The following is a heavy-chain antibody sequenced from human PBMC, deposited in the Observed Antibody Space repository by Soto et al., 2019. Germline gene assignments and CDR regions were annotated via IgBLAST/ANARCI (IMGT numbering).Heavy chain of an antibody. CDR3: VKDRYSGYDWGAFDI. Sequence: EVQLVESGGGLVQPGRSLRLSCAASGFNFDDNAMHWVRQGQGKGLEWVSSISWNSGSIGYADSVKGRFTISGDNAKNSLYLQMNSLRDEDSCLYYCVKDRYSGYDWGAFDIWGQGTKVTDSS. CDR2: ISWNSGSI. J-gene: IGHJ3*02. CDR1: GFNFDDNA. V-gene: IGHV3-9*01. D-gene: IGHD5-12*01.